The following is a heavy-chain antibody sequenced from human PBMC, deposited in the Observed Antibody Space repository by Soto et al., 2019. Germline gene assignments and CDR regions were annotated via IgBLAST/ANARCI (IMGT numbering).Heavy chain of an antibody. Sequence: GGSLRLSCAASGFAFRSYWLHWVRQAPGKGLMVVSRITGDGTNTAYATSAEGRFTISRDNAKNMVYLQMDSLKPEDTAVYYCARDGGDGTPFDYWGQGALVTVSS. J-gene: IGHJ4*02. CDR1: GFAFRSYW. CDR3: ARDGGDGTPFDY. D-gene: IGHD2-21*01. CDR2: ITGDGTNT. V-gene: IGHV3-74*01.